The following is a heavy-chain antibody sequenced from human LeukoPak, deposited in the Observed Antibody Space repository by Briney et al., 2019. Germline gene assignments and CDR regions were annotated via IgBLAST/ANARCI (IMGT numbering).Heavy chain of an antibody. CDR1: GFSFSDYS. D-gene: IGHD6-13*01. J-gene: IGHJ4*02. Sequence: GGSLRLSCAASGFSFSDYSMNWVRQTPEKGLEWVSYISRSSSNIYYADSVKGRFTISRDNGKNSLYLQMNSLRAEDTAVYYCARDGGSSWYFDYWGQGTLATVSS. CDR3: ARDGGSSWYFDY. CDR2: ISRSSSNI. V-gene: IGHV3-48*01.